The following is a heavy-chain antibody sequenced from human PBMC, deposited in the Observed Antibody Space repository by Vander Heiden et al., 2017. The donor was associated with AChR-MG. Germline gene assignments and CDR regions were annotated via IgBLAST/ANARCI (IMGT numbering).Heavy chain of an antibody. CDR3: AKDGDGSGPPDAFDI. D-gene: IGHD3-10*01. J-gene: IGHJ3*02. CDR1: GFTFRRYA. V-gene: IGHV3-23*01. Sequence: EVQLLESGGGLVQPGGSLRLSCAASGFTFRRYAMSWVRQAPGKGLEWVSAISGSGGSTYYADAGKGRFTISRDNSKNTLYLQMNSLRAEDTAVYYCAKDGDGSGPPDAFDIWGQGTMVTVSS. CDR2: ISGSGGST.